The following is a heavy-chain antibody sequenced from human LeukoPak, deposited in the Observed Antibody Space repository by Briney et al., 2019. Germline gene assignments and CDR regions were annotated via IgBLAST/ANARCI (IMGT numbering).Heavy chain of an antibody. CDR3: ARWEYCSSTSCYDESETFDY. Sequence: RASVKVSCKDSGYTFTSYGISWVRQAPGQGLEWMGWISAYNGNTNYAHKYQGRVTMTTDTSTSTAYLELRSLRSDDTAVYYCARWEYCSSTSCYDESETFDYWGQGTLVTVSS. V-gene: IGHV1-18*01. D-gene: IGHD2-2*01. CDR2: ISAYNGNT. J-gene: IGHJ4*02. CDR1: GYTFTSYG.